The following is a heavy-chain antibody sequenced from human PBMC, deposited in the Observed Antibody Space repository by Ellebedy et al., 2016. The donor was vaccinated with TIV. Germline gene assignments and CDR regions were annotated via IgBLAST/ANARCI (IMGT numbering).Heavy chain of an antibody. CDR1: GYTFTTYA. Sequence: AASVKVSCKASGYTFTTYAMHWVRQAPGQRLDWMGWINAGNGDTKYSQKFQGRVTITRDTSASTDYMELSSLRSEDTAVYYCARGLSRRWMEGLYWGQGNLVTVSS. CDR2: INAGNGDT. CDR3: ARGLSRRWMEGLY. V-gene: IGHV1-3*01. J-gene: IGHJ4*02. D-gene: IGHD3-3*01.